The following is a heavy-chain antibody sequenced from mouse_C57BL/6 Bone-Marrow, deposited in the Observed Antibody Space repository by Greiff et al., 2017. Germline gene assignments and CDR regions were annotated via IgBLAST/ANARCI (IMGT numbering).Heavy chain of an antibody. CDR3: ARSRDYGYSPEGY. Sequence: QVQLQQSGPELVKPGASVKISCKASGYAFSSSWMNWVKQRPGKGLEWIGRIYPGDGDTNYNGKFKGKATLTADKSSSTAYMQLSSLTSEDSAVXFCARSRDYGYSPEGYWGQGTSVTVSS. J-gene: IGHJ4*01. CDR2: IYPGDGDT. V-gene: IGHV1-82*01. CDR1: GYAFSSSW. D-gene: IGHD2-2*01.